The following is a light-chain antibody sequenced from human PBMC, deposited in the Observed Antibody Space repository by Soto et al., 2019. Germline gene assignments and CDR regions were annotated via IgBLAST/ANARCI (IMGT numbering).Light chain of an antibody. CDR3: QHLG. J-gene: IGKJ1*01. V-gene: IGKV1-5*01. Sequence: IRMTQSPSSLSASTGDRVTITCRASQSISSWLAWYQQKPGKAPKLLIYGASTLESGVPSRFSGSGSVTDFSLTISGLQPDEFATYYCQHLGFGQGTKVEI. CDR1: QSISSW. CDR2: GAS.